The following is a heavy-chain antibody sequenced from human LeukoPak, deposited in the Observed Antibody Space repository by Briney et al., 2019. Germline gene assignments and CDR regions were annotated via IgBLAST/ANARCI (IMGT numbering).Heavy chain of an antibody. Sequence: GASVKLSCKASGYTFTGYYMHWVRQAPGQGLEWMGWINPNSGGTNYAQKFQGRVTMTRDTSISTAYMELSRLRSADTAVYYCASPAAAGRYSNYEEYYFDYWGQGTLVTVSS. CDR3: ASPAAAGRYSNYEEYYFDY. CDR2: INPNSGGT. V-gene: IGHV1-2*02. D-gene: IGHD4-11*01. J-gene: IGHJ4*02. CDR1: GYTFTGYY.